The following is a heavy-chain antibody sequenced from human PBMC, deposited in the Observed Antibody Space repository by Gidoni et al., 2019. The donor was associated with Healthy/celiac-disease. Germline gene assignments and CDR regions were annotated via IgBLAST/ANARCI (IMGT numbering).Heavy chain of an antibody. D-gene: IGHD1-26*01. J-gene: IGHJ3*02. Sequence: QMQLVQSGPEVKKPGTSVQVSCKASGFTFTSPAMQWVRQARGQRLEWIGWIVVGSGNTNYAQKFQERVTITRDMSTSTAYMELSSLRSEDTAVYYCAADRGSGSYSLIGAFDIWGQGTMVTVSS. CDR1: GFTFTSPA. CDR3: AADRGSGSYSLIGAFDI. V-gene: IGHV1-58*02. CDR2: IVVGSGNT.